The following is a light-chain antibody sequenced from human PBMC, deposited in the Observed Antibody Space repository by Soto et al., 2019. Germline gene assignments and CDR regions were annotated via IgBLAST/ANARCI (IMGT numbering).Light chain of an antibody. V-gene: IGLV1-51*01. CDR2: DSN. CDR1: TSNIGNNY. Sequence: QSVLTQPPSVSAAPGQKVTISCSGSTSNIGNNYVAWFQQLPGAAPKLLIYDSNNRPSGIPDRFSASKSGTSATLGITGLQTGDEADYYCATWDNSLSAGVFGGGTQLTVL. J-gene: IGLJ7*01. CDR3: ATWDNSLSAGV.